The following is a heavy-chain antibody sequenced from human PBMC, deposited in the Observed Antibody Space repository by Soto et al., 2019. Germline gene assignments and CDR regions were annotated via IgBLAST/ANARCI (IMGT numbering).Heavy chain of an antibody. Sequence: QITLKESGPTLVKPTQTLTLTCTFSGFSLSTSGVGVGWFRQPPGKALEWLALIYWDDDKRYSPSLKSRLTITKDTSKNQVVLTMTNMDPVDTATYYCALTAGYCSGGSCQHPYYFDYWGQGTLVTVSS. J-gene: IGHJ4*02. D-gene: IGHD2-15*01. CDR3: ALTAGYCSGGSCQHPYYFDY. CDR1: GFSLSTSGVG. V-gene: IGHV2-5*02. CDR2: IYWDDDK.